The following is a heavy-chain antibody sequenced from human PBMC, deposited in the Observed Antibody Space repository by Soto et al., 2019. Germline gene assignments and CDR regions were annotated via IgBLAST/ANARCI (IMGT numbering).Heavy chain of an antibody. CDR3: AKYRRTEAEGFTLDY. J-gene: IGHJ4*02. V-gene: IGHV4-59*01. CDR1: GDSINNYY. D-gene: IGHD6-13*01. Sequence: TSETLSLTCTVSGDSINNYYWSWIRQPPGKRLEWIGYIYYTGSTTYNPSPESRVTMSVDTSKNQFSLKLNSVNAADTAVYYCAKYRRTEAEGFTLDYWGRGTLVTVSS. CDR2: IYYTGST.